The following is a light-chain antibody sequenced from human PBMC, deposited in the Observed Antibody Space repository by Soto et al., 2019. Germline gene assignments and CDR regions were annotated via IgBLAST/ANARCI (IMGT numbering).Light chain of an antibody. CDR1: QSVNNN. V-gene: IGKV3-15*01. CDR3: QQYNNWPLT. Sequence: EIVMTQSPATLSVSPGERATLSCRASQSVNNNLAWYQQKPGQAPRLLISYASSRATGIPARFSGSGSGTEFTLTISSLQSEDVAVYYCQQYNNWPLTFGGGTKVEIK. J-gene: IGKJ4*01. CDR2: YAS.